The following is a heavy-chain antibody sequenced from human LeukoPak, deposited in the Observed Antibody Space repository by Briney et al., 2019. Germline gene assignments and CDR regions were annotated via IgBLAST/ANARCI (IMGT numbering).Heavy chain of an antibody. J-gene: IGHJ6*02. V-gene: IGHV1-2*06. D-gene: IGHD4-17*01. CDR2: INPNSGGT. CDR1: GYTFTGYY. CDR3: YAYYYYGMDV. Sequence: GASVKVTCKASGYTFTGYYMDWVRQAPGQGLEWMGRINPNSGGTNYAQKFQGRVTMTRDTSISTAYMELSRLRSDDTAVYYCYAYYYYGMDVWGQGTTVTVSS.